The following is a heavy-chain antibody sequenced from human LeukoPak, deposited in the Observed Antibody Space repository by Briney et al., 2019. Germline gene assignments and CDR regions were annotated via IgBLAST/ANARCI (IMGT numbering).Heavy chain of an antibody. CDR2: IIPIFGTA. J-gene: IGHJ4*02. CDR3: ARGGGGDYVWGSYRVDY. V-gene: IGHV1-69*01. Sequence: GSSAKVSCKASGGTFSSYAISWVRQAPGQGLEWMGGIIPIFGTANYAQKFQGRVTITADESTSTAYMELSSLRSEDTAVYYCARGGGGDYVWGSYRVDYWGQGTLVTVSS. CDR1: GGTFSSYA. D-gene: IGHD3-16*02.